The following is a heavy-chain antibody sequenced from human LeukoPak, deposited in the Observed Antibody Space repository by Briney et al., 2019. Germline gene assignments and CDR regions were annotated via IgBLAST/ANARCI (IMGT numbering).Heavy chain of an antibody. Sequence: PSETLSLTCTVSGGSVSSSNYYWGWIRQPPGKGLEWIESIYYSGTTNYNPSLKSRVAISVDTSKNQFSLKLSSVTAADTAAYYCARQAAGPPRYSGYDWVYTAPFDYWGQGTLVTVSS. D-gene: IGHD5-12*01. V-gene: IGHV4-39*07. J-gene: IGHJ4*02. CDR3: ARQAAGPPRYSGYDWVYTAPFDY. CDR2: IYYSGTT. CDR1: GGSVSSSNYY.